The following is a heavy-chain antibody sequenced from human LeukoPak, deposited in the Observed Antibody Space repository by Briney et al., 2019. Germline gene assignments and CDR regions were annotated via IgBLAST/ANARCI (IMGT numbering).Heavy chain of an antibody. CDR3: ARGESSYWSGGCYFAC. J-gene: IGHJ4*02. CDR2: VSSGSSTI. Sequence: GGSLRLSCAASGFTFSDYYMSWIRQAPGKALEWVSYVSSGSSTIYYADSVKGRFTVSRDNGKRSLYLQMNSLRAEDTAMYYGARGESSYWSGGCYFACWGQGTLVTISS. V-gene: IGHV3-11*04. CDR1: GFTFSDYY. D-gene: IGHD2-21*02.